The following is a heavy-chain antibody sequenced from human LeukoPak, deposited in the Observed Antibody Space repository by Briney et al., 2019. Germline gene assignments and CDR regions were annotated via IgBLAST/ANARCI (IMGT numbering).Heavy chain of an antibody. V-gene: IGHV4-38-2*02. Sequence: SETLSLTCTVSGYSISSGYYWGWIRQPPGKGLQWIGSIYRSGSTYYNPSLKSRVTISVDTSKNQFSLKLTSVTAADTAVYYCARTPSGIYSSGWSFDYWGQGALVTVSS. CDR2: IYRSGST. CDR3: ARTPSGIYSSGWSFDY. J-gene: IGHJ4*02. CDR1: GYSISSGYY. D-gene: IGHD6-19*01.